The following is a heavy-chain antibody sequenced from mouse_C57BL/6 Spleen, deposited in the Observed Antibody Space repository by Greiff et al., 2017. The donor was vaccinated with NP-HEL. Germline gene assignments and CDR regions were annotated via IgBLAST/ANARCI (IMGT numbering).Heavy chain of an antibody. D-gene: IGHD1-1*01. Sequence: EVKLMESGPGLVKPSQSLSLTCSVTGYSITSGYYWNWIRQFPGNKLEWMGYISYDGSNNYNPSLKNRISITRDTSKNQFFLKLNSVTTEDTATYYCARAHYYGSFSLYFDYWGQGTTLTVSS. J-gene: IGHJ2*01. CDR2: ISYDGSN. V-gene: IGHV3-6*01. CDR1: GYSITSGYY. CDR3: ARAHYYGSFSLYFDY.